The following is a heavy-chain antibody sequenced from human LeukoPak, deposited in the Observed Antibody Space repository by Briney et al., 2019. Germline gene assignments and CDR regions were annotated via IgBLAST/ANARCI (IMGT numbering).Heavy chain of an antibody. CDR1: GGTFSSYA. CDR2: IIPIFGTA. V-gene: IGHV1-69*05. Sequence: ASVKVSCKASGGTFSSYAISWVRQAPGQGLEWMGGIIPIFGTANYAQKFQGRVTITTDESTSTAYMELSSLRSEDTAVYYCASLVSGYYMWFDPWGQETLVTVSS. CDR3: ASLVSGYYMWFDP. J-gene: IGHJ5*02. D-gene: IGHD3-22*01.